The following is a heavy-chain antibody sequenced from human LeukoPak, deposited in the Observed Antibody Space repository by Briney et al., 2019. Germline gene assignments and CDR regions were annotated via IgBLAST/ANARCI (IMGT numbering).Heavy chain of an antibody. D-gene: IGHD2-2*01. CDR3: ARAGYCSSTSCYASRNFDY. CDR1: GYTFTGYY. V-gene: IGHV1-2*02. Sequence: ASVKVSCKASGYTFTGYYMHWVRQAPGQGLAWMGWINPNSCGTNYAQKFQGRVTMTRDTSISTAYMELSRLRSDDTAVYYCARAGYCSSTSCYASRNFDYWGQGTLVTVSS. CDR2: INPNSCGT. J-gene: IGHJ4*02.